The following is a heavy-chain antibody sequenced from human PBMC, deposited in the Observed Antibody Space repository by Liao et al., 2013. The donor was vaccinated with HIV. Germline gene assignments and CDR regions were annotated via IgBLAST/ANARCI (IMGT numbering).Heavy chain of an antibody. CDR2: IFSSGAT. CDR1: GASLSSRSHY. D-gene: IGHD3-3*01. CDR3: ARGEARITIFGVIMSDYYMDV. Sequence: QVQLQESGPGLVKPSETLSLTCTVSGASLSSRSHYWVWIRQSPERGLELIGSIFSSGATYYNPSLKSRVTISVDTSKNQFSLRLSSVTAADTAVYYCARGEARITIFGVIMSDYYMDVWGKGTTVTVSS. V-gene: IGHV4-39*07. J-gene: IGHJ6*03.